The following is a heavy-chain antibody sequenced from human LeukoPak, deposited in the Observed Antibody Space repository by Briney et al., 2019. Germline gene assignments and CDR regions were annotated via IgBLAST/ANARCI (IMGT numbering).Heavy chain of an antibody. CDR1: DGSISSYY. J-gene: IGHJ4*02. D-gene: IGHD6-19*01. V-gene: IGHV4-59*08. Sequence: SETLSLTCTVSDGSISSYYWTWIRQPPGKGLEWIGYINYSGSTRYNPSHESRVTISVDTSKNQFSLKLSSVTAADTAVYYCARHRYSSGWSDYDYWGQGILVTVSS. CDR3: ARHRYSSGWSDYDY. CDR2: INYSGST.